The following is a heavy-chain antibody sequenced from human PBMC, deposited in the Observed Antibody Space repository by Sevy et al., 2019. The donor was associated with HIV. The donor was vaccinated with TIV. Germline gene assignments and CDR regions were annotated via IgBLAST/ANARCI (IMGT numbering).Heavy chain of an antibody. CDR3: VRDRNNYDSSGYPKGMDV. Sequence: ASVKVSCKASGYTFTRYGITWVRQAPGQGLEWMGWTSAYNGNTNYAQKVQGRVTMTTDMSTSTAYMELRSLKSDDTAMYYCVRDRNNYDSSGYPKGMDVWGQGTTVTVSS. J-gene: IGHJ6*02. D-gene: IGHD3-22*01. CDR1: GYTFTRYG. CDR2: TSAYNGNT. V-gene: IGHV1-18*01.